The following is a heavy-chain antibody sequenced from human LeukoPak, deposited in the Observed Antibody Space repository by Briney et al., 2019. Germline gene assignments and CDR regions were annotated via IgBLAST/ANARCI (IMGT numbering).Heavy chain of an antibody. CDR2: ITSSGGST. Sequence: GGSLTLYCAASGFTFSSYAMTWIRQAPGMGLEWVSGITSSGGSTYYADPVKGRITISRDNSKNTLYLQMNSLIAEDTAVYYCAKGHYPDADCSGDCYYSYWGQGTLVTVSS. CDR1: GFTFSSYA. CDR3: AKGHYPDADCSGDCYYSY. J-gene: IGHJ4*02. D-gene: IGHD2-21*02. V-gene: IGHV3-23*01.